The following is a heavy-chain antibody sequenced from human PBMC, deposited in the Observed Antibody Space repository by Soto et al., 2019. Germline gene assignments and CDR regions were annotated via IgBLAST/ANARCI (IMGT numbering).Heavy chain of an antibody. CDR3: ARVRGGDYGMDV. Sequence: QVQLVQSGAEVKKPGASVKVSCKASGNTFTSNEINWVRQATGQGLEWMGWMNPNSGNTGYAQKFQDRVTITRNTSIGTAYMELSSLRSEDTAVYYCARVRGGDYGMDVWGQGTTVTVSS. CDR2: MNPNSGNT. CDR1: GNTFTSNE. D-gene: IGHD3-16*01. V-gene: IGHV1-8*01. J-gene: IGHJ6*02.